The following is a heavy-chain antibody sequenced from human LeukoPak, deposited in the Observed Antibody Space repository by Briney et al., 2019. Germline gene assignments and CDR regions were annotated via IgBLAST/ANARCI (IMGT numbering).Heavy chain of an antibody. CDR1: GFTFSDYY. Sequence: GGSLRLSCVASGFTFSDYYMTWIRQAPGKGLEYVSHISRSGSTLYYGDSVTGRFTISRDNAKNTLYLQMNSLRAEDTAVYYCAKGILELRAWGQGTLSPSPQ. J-gene: IGHJ5*02. V-gene: IGHV3-11*01. CDR2: ISRSGSTL. CDR3: AKGILELRA. D-gene: IGHD1-7*01.